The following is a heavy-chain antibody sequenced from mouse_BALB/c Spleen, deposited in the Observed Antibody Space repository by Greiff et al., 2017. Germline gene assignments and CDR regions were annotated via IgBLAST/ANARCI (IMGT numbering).Heavy chain of an antibody. Sequence: EVNVVESGGGLVKLGGSLKLSCAASGFTFSSYYMSWVRQTPEKRLELVAAINSNGGSTYYPDTVKGRFTISRDNAKNTLYLQMSSLKSEDTALYYCARQRDYRGMDYWGQGTSVTVSS. CDR3: ARQRDYRGMDY. D-gene: IGHD2-12*01. CDR2: INSNGGST. J-gene: IGHJ4*01. CDR1: GFTFSSYY. V-gene: IGHV5-6-2*01.